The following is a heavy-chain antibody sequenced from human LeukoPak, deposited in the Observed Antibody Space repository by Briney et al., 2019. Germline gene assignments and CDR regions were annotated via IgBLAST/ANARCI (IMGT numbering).Heavy chain of an antibody. V-gene: IGHV3-74*01. CDR3: ARVSTSGNYHGMDV. D-gene: IGHD1-1*01. CDR2: MNSDGSSI. Sequence: GGSLRLSCAASGLTFSIYWMHWVRQAPEKGLVWVSRMNSDGSSISYADSVKGRFTISRDNAKNTVYLQMNSLRAEDTALYYCARVSTSGNYHGMDVWGQGTTVTVSS. CDR1: GLTFSIYW. J-gene: IGHJ6*02.